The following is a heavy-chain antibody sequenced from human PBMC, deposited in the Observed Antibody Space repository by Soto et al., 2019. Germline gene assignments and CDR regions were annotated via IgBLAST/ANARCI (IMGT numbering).Heavy chain of an antibody. J-gene: IGHJ5*02. D-gene: IGHD3-10*01. CDR2: INNYSGNT. CDR3: ARTYYYGSGTHYRFDP. CDR1: GYTFSSYG. V-gene: IGHV1-18*01. Sequence: QVEVVQSGAEVKKPGASVKVSCETSGYTFSSYGTNWVRQAPGHGLEWMGWINNYSGNTKYAQRFQGTITMSTDTSTSTAYMEVRSLTYDDTAVYYCARTYYYGSGTHYRFDPWGQGTLVTVSS.